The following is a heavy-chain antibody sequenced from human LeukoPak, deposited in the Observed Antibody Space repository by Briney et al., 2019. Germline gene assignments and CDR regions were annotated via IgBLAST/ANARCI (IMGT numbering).Heavy chain of an antibody. J-gene: IGHJ3*02. CDR2: IYYSGST. V-gene: IGHV4-59*01. CDR1: GGSISSYY. CDR3: ARGNQYCYDSSGYYPYDAFDI. D-gene: IGHD3-22*01. Sequence: PSETLSLTCTVSGGSISSYYWSWIRQPPGKGLEWIGYIYYSGSTNYNPSLKSRVTISVDTSKNQFSLKLSSVTAADTAVYYCARGNQYCYDSSGYYPYDAFDIWGQGTMVTVSS.